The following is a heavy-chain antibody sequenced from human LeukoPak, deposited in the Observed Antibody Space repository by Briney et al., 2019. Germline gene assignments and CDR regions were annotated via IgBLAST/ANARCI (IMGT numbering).Heavy chain of an antibody. V-gene: IGHV4-59*01. CDR2: MHYSGST. J-gene: IGHJ5*02. Sequence: SSETLSLTCSVSGGSISSYYWGWIRQPPGKGLEWIGYMHYSGSTKYNPSLKSRVTISVDTSKNQFSLKLSSVTAADTAVYYCARERTIAVAGTSVFDPWGQGTLVTVSS. CDR1: GGSISSYY. D-gene: IGHD6-19*01. CDR3: ARERTIAVAGTSVFDP.